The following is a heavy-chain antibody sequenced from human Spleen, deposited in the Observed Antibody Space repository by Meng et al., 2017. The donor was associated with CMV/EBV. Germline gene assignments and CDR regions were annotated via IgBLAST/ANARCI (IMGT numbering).Heavy chain of an antibody. V-gene: IGHV3-48*03. CDR3: ARGRSYYYDSSVSTLDV. CDR1: EFSFSDYE. CDR2: ISSSGSLT. Sequence: GESLKISCAASEFSFSDYEMHWVRQAPGKGLEWVSSISSSGSLTWYADSVKGRFITSRDDAKKSLSLQMDTLSAEDTALYFCARGRSYYYDSSVSTLDVWGQGTTVTVSS. D-gene: IGHD3-22*01. J-gene: IGHJ6*02.